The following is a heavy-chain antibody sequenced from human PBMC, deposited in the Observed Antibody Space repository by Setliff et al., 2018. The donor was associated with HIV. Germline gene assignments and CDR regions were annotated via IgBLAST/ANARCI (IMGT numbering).Heavy chain of an antibody. D-gene: IGHD2-21*01. CDR3: ARVPVAGANWFDP. Sequence: PSETLSLTCSVSGGSINSGIYYWTWIRQPAGKGLEWIGRIYTSGSTNYNPSLKSRVTISVDTSKNQFSLKLISVTAADQGVYYCARVPVAGANWFDPWGLGTLVTVS. V-gene: IGHV4-61*02. CDR1: GGSINSGIYY. J-gene: IGHJ5*02. CDR2: IYTSGST.